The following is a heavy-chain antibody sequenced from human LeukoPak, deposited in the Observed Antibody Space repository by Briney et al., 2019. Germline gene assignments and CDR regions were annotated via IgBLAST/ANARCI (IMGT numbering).Heavy chain of an antibody. CDR2: IYYSGST. Sequence: PSETLSLTSTVSGGSISSSSYYWGWIRQPPGKGLEWIGSIYYSGSTYYNPSLKSRVTISVDTSKNQFSLKLSSVTAADTAVYYCAGGYSYGSFDYWGQGTLVTVSS. J-gene: IGHJ4*02. V-gene: IGHV4-39*01. CDR1: GGSISSSSYY. CDR3: AGGYSYGSFDY. D-gene: IGHD5-18*01.